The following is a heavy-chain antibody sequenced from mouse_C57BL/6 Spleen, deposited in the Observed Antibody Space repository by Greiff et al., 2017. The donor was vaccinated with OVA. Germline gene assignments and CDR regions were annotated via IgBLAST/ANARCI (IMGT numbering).Heavy chain of an antibody. CDR1: GYTFTSYW. Sequence: VQLQQPGAELVMPGASVKLSCKASGYTFTSYWMHWVKQRPGQGLEWIGEIDPSDSYTNYNQKFKGKSTLTVDKSSSTAYMQLSSLTSEDSAVYYCARSGSNYEVYFDYWGQGTTLTVSS. CDR2: IDPSDSYT. D-gene: IGHD2-5*01. V-gene: IGHV1-69*01. J-gene: IGHJ2*01. CDR3: ARSGSNYEVYFDY.